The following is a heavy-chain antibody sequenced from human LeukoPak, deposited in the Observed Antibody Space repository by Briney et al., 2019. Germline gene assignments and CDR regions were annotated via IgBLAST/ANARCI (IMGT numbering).Heavy chain of an antibody. V-gene: IGHV3-74*01. CDR1: GFTFSSYA. CDR2: INTDGTVT. J-gene: IGHJ4*02. CDR3: ATKQWLAPPPDS. D-gene: IGHD6-19*01. Sequence: GGSLRLSCAASGFTFSSYAMSWVRQAPGKGLESVSRINTDGTVTTYADSVKDRFTVSRDNADNTMFLQMNSVRDEDTAVYYCATKQWLAPPPDSWGQGTPVTVSS.